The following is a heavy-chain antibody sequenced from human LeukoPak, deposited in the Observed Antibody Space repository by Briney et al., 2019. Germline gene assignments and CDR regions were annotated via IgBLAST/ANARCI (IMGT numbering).Heavy chain of an antibody. V-gene: IGHV1-69*05. D-gene: IGHD1-14*01. J-gene: IGHJ6*03. CDR2: IIPIFGTA. CDR3: ARSSAGNHFMDV. Sequence: SVKVSCKASGGTFSSYAISWVRQAPGQGLEWMGGIIPIFGTANHAQKFQGRVTITTDESTSTAYMELSSLRSEDTAVYYCARSSAGNHFMDVWGKGTTVTVSS. CDR1: GGTFSSYA.